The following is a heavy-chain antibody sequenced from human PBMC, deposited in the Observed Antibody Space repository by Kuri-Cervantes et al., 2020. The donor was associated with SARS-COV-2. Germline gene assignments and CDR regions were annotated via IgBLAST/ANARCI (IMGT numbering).Heavy chain of an antibody. J-gene: IGHJ4*02. CDR1: RYSFTSYW. CDR3: ATSGKEEWELLGFDY. D-gene: IGHD1-26*01. CDR2: IYPGDSDT. Sequence: GGSLRLSCKGSRYSFTSYWIGWVRQMPGKGLEWMGIIYPGDSDTRYSPSFQGQVTISADKSISTAYLQWSSLKASDTAMYYCATSGKEEWELLGFDYWGQGTLVTVSS. V-gene: IGHV5-51*01.